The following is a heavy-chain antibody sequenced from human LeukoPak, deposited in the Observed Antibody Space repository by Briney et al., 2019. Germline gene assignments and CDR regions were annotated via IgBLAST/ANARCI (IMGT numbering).Heavy chain of an antibody. CDR3: AKELVRGALFYYYMDV. V-gene: IGHV3-7*03. CDR2: IKGDGSEK. CDR1: GFTFSSYW. Sequence: GGSLRLSCAASGFTFSSYWMSWVRLAPGKGLEWVANIKGDGSEKWYADSVKGRFTISRDNAQNSVHLQMNSLRVEDTALYYCAKELVRGALFYYYMDVWGKGTTVTVSS. J-gene: IGHJ6*03. D-gene: IGHD3-10*01.